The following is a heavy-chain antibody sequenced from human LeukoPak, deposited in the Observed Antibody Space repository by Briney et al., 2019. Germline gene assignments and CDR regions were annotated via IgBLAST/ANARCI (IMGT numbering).Heavy chain of an antibody. CDR1: GGSISSYY. Sequence: PSETVSLTCSVSGGSISSYYWSWIRQPPGKGLEWIGYIFYSGSTSYNPSLKSRVTMSIDTSKNQFSLKLTSVTAADTAVYYCARKDAFDIWGQGTMVTVSS. V-gene: IGHV4-59*01. CDR3: ARKDAFDI. CDR2: IFYSGST. J-gene: IGHJ3*02.